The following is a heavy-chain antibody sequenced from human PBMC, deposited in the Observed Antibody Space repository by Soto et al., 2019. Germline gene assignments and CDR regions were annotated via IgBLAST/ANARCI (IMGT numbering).Heavy chain of an antibody. CDR3: ASQHLAGYFFDF. J-gene: IGHJ4*02. CDR2: IIPVFGIA. CDR1: GGTFSSYA. Sequence: QVQLVQSGAEVKKPGSSVKVSCKASGGTFSSYAISWVRQAPGQGLEWMGGIIPVFGIANSAQKFQGRVTITADESTTTGYMELSSLRSEDTAVYYCASQHLAGYFFDFWGQGTLVTVSS. D-gene: IGHD3-3*02. V-gene: IGHV1-69*01.